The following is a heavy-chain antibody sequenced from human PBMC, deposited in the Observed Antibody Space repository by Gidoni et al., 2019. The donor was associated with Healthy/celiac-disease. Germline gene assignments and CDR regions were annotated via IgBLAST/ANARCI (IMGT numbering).Heavy chain of an antibody. D-gene: IGHD2-15*01. V-gene: IGHV1-2*02. J-gene: IGHJ2*01. Sequence: QVQLVQSGAEVKKPGASVKVSCKASGYPFTGYYMHWVRQAPGLGIEWRGWINPNSGGTNYAQKFQGRVTMTRDTSISTAYMELSRLRSDDTAVYYFARGGELLPGYFDLWGRGTLVTVSS. CDR3: ARGGELLPGYFDL. CDR1: GYPFTGYY. CDR2: INPNSGGT.